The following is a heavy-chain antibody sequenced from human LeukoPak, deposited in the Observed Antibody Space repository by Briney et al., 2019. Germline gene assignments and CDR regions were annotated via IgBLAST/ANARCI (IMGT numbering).Heavy chain of an antibody. J-gene: IGHJ6*03. CDR2: TYYIGGT. CDR3: ARGYCSGGSCYSYYYYNYMDV. Sequence: PSETLSLTCTVSGGSISSSSYYWGWFRHPPGKGLKGIGGTYYIGGTYYNPSLKSRVTISVDTSKNQFSLKLSSVTAADTAVYYCARGYCSGGSCYSYYYYNYMDVWGKGTTVTVSS. V-gene: IGHV4-39*07. CDR1: GGSISSSSYY. D-gene: IGHD2-15*01.